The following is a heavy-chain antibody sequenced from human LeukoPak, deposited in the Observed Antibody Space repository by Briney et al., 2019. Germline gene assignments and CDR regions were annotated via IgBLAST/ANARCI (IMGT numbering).Heavy chain of an antibody. V-gene: IGHV3-7*04. Sequence: SGGSLRLSCSASGFIFSNYWMTWVRQAPGKGLEWVANIKQDGSEKYYVYSVKGRFTISRDNAKKSLYLQMNSLRAEDTAVYFCARDMIILQSWGQGTLVTVSS. J-gene: IGHJ5*02. CDR2: IKQDGSEK. CDR3: ARDMIILQS. D-gene: IGHD3-16*01. CDR1: GFIFSNYW.